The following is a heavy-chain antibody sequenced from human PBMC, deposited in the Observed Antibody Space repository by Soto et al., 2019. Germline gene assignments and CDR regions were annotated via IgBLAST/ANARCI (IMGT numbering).Heavy chain of an antibody. V-gene: IGHV3-7*05. CDR1: GLTFNNYW. CDR2: IRPDGNEK. D-gene: IGHD5-18*01. Sequence: VQLVESGGDLVQPGGSLRLSCAASGLTFNNYWMSWVRQAPGKGLEWVANIRPDGNEKHYVDSVKGRFIFSRDNAKSSLSLQMNNLRVEVTAVYYCATSRGYSDEYWGNGTLVTVP. J-gene: IGHJ4*01. CDR3: ATSRGYSDEY.